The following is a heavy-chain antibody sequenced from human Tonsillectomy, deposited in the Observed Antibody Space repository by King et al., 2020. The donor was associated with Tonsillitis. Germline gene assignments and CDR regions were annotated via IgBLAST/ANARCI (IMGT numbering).Heavy chain of an antibody. CDR2: IYYSGRT. CDR3: ASTPWIQLSGFDY. CDR1: GGSISSSSYY. Sequence: QLQESGPGLVKPSETLSLTCTVSGGSISSSSYYWGWIRQPPGKGLEWIGTIYYSGRTYYNPSLKSRVTISVDTSKNQFFLKLRSVTAADTAVYYCASTPWIQLSGFDYWGQGALVTVSS. V-gene: IGHV4-39*07. J-gene: IGHJ4*02. D-gene: IGHD5-18*01.